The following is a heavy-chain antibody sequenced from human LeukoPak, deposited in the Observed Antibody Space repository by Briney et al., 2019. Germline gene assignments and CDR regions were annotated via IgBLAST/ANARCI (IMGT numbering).Heavy chain of an antibody. J-gene: IGHJ4*02. CDR1: GGSLSSYY. Sequence: SETLSLTCTVSGGSLSSYYWSWIRQPPGKGLEWIGYISYSGSTNYNPSLKSRVTISVDTSKNQFSLKLNSVTAADTAVYYCARYIRGSYLTFEDYWGQGSMVTVSS. CDR2: ISYSGST. D-gene: IGHD3-16*02. V-gene: IGHV4-59*01. CDR3: ARYIRGSYLTFEDY.